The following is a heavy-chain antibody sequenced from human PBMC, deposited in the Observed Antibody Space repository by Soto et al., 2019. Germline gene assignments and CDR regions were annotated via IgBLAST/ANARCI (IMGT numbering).Heavy chain of an antibody. CDR2: ITPMFGRA. J-gene: IGHJ6*02. Sequence: QVQLVQSGAEVKKPGSSVKVSCEASGGTFSTHAINWVRQAPGQGLEWMGGITPMFGRATYAQKFQGRVWITADESTGTVYMDLSSLRSEDTAVYYCAREATHFDYTSSHYGMDVWGQGTAVTFSS. CDR3: AREATHFDYTSSHYGMDV. V-gene: IGHV1-69*01. D-gene: IGHD6-6*01. CDR1: GGTFSTHA.